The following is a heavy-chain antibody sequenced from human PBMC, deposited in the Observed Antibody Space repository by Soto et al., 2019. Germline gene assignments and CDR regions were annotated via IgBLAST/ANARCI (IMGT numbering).Heavy chain of an antibody. J-gene: IGHJ4*02. CDR2: ISRDGSNK. CDR3: ARSRSGAVADSFDF. V-gene: IGHV3-30*04. CDR1: GFTFSRSA. Sequence: PGGSLRLSCAASGFTFSRSAIHWVRQAPGKGLEWVAVISRDGSNKYYVDSVKGRFTISRDNSKSTLFLQMDSLRHEDTALYYCARSRSGAVADSFDFWGPGTLVTVSS. D-gene: IGHD3-10*01.